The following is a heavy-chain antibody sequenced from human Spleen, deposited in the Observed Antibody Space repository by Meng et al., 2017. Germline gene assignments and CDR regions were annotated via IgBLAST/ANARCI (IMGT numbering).Heavy chain of an antibody. J-gene: IGHJ4*02. D-gene: IGHD2-21*01. Sequence: QLQLQESGPGLVKPSGTLSPTCAVSGGSISSDNWWSWVRQPPGKGLEWIGEIYHTGSTNYNPSLKSRITISVDKPKNQFSLTLSSVTAADTAVYYCTKNDFYCLGYWGQGTLVTVSS. CDR1: GGSISSDNW. V-gene: IGHV4-4*02. CDR3: TKNDFYCLGY. CDR2: IYHTGST.